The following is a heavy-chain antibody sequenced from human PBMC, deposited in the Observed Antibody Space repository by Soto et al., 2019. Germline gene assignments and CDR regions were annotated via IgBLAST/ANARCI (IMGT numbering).Heavy chain of an antibody. CDR2: ISYDGSNK. D-gene: IGHD2-2*01. Sequence: QVQLVESGGGVVQPGKSLRLSCAASGFTFSSFGVHWVRRAPAKGLEWVAVISYDGSNKYYADSVKGRFTIARDNSKNTLYLQMNSLRAEDTAVYYCAKPPVYCTSTTCPPYYSGMDVWGQGTTVTVSS. CDR1: GFTFSSFG. CDR3: AKPPVYCTSTTCPPYYSGMDV. V-gene: IGHV3-30*18. J-gene: IGHJ6*02.